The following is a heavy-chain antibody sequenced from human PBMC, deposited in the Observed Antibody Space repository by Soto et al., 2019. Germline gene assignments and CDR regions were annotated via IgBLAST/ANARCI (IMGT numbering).Heavy chain of an antibody. CDR3: ARHQIAVTAKFFDS. CDR2: VFHIGNT. V-gene: IGHV4-61*01. D-gene: IGHD2-21*02. CDR1: GGSVNSDNFY. J-gene: IGHJ4*01. Sequence: SETLSLTCTVSGGSVNSDNFYWSWIRQPPGKGLEWIGYVFHIGNTNYSPSLKSRVTMSIDTSRNQFSLRLSSVTAADTAVYFCARHQIAVTAKFFDSWGRGNMVTVSS.